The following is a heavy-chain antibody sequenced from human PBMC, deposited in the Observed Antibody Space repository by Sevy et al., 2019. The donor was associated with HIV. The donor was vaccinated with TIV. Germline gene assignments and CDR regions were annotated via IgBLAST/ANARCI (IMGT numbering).Heavy chain of an antibody. J-gene: IGHJ4*02. Sequence: ASVKVSCKASGGAFSNYAISWERQAPGQGPEWMGGIIPIFGTAKYAQKFQGRVTISADESTSTTYMELSSLRPEDTAVYYCARECDSCSGGSCYFYYWGQGTLVTVSS. CDR2: IIPIFGTA. CDR1: GGAFSNYA. CDR3: ARECDSCSGGSCYFYY. V-gene: IGHV1-69*13. D-gene: IGHD2-15*01.